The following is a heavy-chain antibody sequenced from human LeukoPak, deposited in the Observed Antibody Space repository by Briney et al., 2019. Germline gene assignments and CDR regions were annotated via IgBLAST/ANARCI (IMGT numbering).Heavy chain of an antibody. CDR2: ISSSSSTI. Sequence: GGSLRLSCTASGFTFSSYSMNWVRQAPGKGLEWVSYISSSSSTIYYADSVKGRFTISRDNAKNSLYLQMNSLRAEDTAVYYCAREGCSSTSCYYGNWFDPWGQGTLVTVSS. D-gene: IGHD2-2*01. CDR3: AREGCSSTSCYYGNWFDP. J-gene: IGHJ5*02. V-gene: IGHV3-48*01. CDR1: GFTFSSYS.